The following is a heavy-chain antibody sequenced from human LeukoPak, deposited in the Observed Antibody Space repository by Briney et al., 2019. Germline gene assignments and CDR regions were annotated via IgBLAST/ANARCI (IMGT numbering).Heavy chain of an antibody. CDR1: GFTFSSNY. CDR2: IYSGGST. J-gene: IGHJ4*02. D-gene: IGHD3-3*01. V-gene: IGHV3-66*02. Sequence: GGSLRLSCAASGFTFSSNYMSWVRQAPGKGPEWVSVIYSGGSTDYADSVKGRFTISRDNSKNTLYLQMNSLRAEDTAVYYCASGPPVWYDFWSGYRDYWGQGTLVTVSS. CDR3: ASGPPVWYDFWSGYRDY.